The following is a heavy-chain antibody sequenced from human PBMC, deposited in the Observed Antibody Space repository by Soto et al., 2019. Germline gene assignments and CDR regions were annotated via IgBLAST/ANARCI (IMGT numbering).Heavy chain of an antibody. J-gene: IGHJ6*02. D-gene: IGHD1-26*01. CDR1: GYTFATYA. Sequence: ASVKVSCKASGYTFATYALHWVRQAPGQRPEWMGWINPASGHTKYSKRFQDRVTITRDTSASTGYMELSSLRSEDTAVYYCGRSVVGATGEILYNAMDVWGQGTTVTVSS. CDR3: GRSVVGATGEILYNAMDV. V-gene: IGHV1-3*01. CDR2: INPASGHT.